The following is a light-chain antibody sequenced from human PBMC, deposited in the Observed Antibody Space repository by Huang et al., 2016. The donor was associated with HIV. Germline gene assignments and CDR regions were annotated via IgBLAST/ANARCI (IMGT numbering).Light chain of an antibody. J-gene: IGKJ3*01. CDR1: QTILHDSDSRNY. CDR3: QQYYSSPFT. CDR2: WAS. V-gene: IGKV4-1*01. Sequence: DIVMTQSPDSLAVSLGERATINCKSSQTILHDSDSRNYLAWYKQKTGQPPKLLIHWASIRTAGVPDRFIASGSGTDFTLTISSLQAEDVAVYYCQQYYSSPFTFGPGTNVDI.